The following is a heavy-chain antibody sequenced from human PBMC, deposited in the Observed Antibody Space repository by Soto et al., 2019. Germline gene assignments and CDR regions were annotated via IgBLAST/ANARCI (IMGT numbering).Heavy chain of an antibody. CDR2: IYSGGSK. D-gene: IGHD3-10*01. J-gene: IGHJ4*02. Sequence: GGSLRLSCAASGFTVSSNYMSWVRQAPGKGLEWVSVIYSGGSKYYADSVKGRYTISRDNSKNTLYLQMNSVRAEDTAVYYCAYGSGSYTHLSFDYWGQGTLVTVSS. CDR1: GFTVSSNY. CDR3: AYGSGSYTHLSFDY. V-gene: IGHV3-53*01.